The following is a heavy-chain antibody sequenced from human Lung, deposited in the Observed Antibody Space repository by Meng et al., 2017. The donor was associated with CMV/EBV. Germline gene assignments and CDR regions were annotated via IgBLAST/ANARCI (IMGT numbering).Heavy chain of an antibody. J-gene: IGHJ5*02. V-gene: IGHV1-2*02. D-gene: IGHD3-9*01. CDR2: INPNSGGT. CDR3: ARGVNYDILTGP. Sequence: ASVXVSCKASGYTFTGYYMHWVRQAPGQGLEWMGWINPNSGGTNYAQKFQGRVTMTRDTSISTAYMKLSRLRSDDTAVYYCARGVNYDILTGPWGQGTLVTVSS. CDR1: GYTFTGYY.